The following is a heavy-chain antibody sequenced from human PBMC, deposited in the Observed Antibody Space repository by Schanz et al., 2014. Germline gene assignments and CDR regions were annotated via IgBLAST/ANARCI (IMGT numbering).Heavy chain of an antibody. J-gene: IGHJ4*02. CDR3: VRDAYLQIRGTVFDS. Sequence: EVQLVESGGGLIHPGGSLRLSCAVSGFTVSTNYMTWVRQAPGKGLECVSVLYTGGSTFYAESVRGRFFISRDSSKNTLFLHMNSLRAEDTAVYYCVRDAYLQIRGTVFDSWGPGNLVTVSS. V-gene: IGHV3-53*01. CDR1: GFTVSTNY. D-gene: IGHD1-1*01. CDR2: LYTGGST.